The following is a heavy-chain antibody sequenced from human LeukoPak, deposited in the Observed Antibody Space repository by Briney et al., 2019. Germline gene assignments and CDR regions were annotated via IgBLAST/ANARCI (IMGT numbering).Heavy chain of an antibody. D-gene: IGHD6-6*01. CDR2: IYTSGST. CDR1: GGSLGGYY. V-gene: IGHV4-4*07. Sequence: SETLSLTCTVSGGSLGGYYWNWLRQPAGKGLEWIGHIYTSGSTNYNPSLKSRVTMSVDTSKNQFSLKLNSVTAADTAFYYCAREYSSSSGKALDYWGQGTLVTVSS. CDR3: AREYSSSSGKALDY. J-gene: IGHJ4*02.